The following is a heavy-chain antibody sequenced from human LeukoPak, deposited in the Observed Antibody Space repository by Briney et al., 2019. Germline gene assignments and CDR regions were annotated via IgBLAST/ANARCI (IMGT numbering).Heavy chain of an antibody. J-gene: IGHJ4*02. D-gene: IGHD4-17*01. V-gene: IGHV4-59*01. CDR1: GGSISSYY. Sequence: SETLSLTCTVSGGSISSYYWSWIRQPPGKGLEWIGYIYYSGSTNYNPSLKSRVTISVDTSKNQFSLKLSSVTAADTAVYYCARDGSLDDYGDYGFDYWGQGTLVTVSS. CDR2: IYYSGST. CDR3: ARDGSLDDYGDYGFDY.